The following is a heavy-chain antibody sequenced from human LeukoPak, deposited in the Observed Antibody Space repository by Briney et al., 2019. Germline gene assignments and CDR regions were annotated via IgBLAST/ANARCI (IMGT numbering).Heavy chain of an antibody. CDR3: ARNEPFYGFDY. CDR1: GYTFTSYA. V-gene: IGHV1-3*03. J-gene: IGHJ4*02. D-gene: IGHD4-17*01. CDR2: INTGNGNT. Sequence: GASVKVSCKASGYTFTSYAMHWVRQAPGQRLEWMGWINTGNGNTKYSQDFQGRVTITRDTSASTVYMELSSLRSEDMAVYYCARNEPFYGFDYWGQGTLVTVSS.